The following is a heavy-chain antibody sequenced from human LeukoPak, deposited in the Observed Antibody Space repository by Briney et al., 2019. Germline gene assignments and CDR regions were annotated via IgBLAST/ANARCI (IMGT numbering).Heavy chain of an antibody. CDR1: GGSFSGYY. Sequence: TSETLSLTCAVYGGSFSGYYWSWIRQPPGKGLEWIGEINHSGSTNYNPSLKSRVTISVDTSKNQFSLKLSSVTAADTAVYYCARHPPGGNGYMDVWGKGTTVTVSS. CDR2: INHSGST. J-gene: IGHJ6*03. V-gene: IGHV4-34*01. CDR3: ARHPPGGNGYMDV. D-gene: IGHD4-23*01.